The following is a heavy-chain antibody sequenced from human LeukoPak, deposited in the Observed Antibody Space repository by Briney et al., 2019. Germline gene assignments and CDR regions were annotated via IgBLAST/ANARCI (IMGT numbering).Heavy chain of an antibody. CDR1: GGSISSYY. Sequence: PSETLSLTCTVSGGSISSYYWSWIRQPAGKGLEWIGRIYTSGSTNYNPSLKSRVAMSVDTSKNQFSLKLSSVTAADTAVYYCARAGHMSPFYYYYYMDVWGKGTTVTVSS. J-gene: IGHJ6*03. D-gene: IGHD1-1*01. CDR3: ARAGHMSPFYYYYYMDV. CDR2: IYTSGST. V-gene: IGHV4-4*07.